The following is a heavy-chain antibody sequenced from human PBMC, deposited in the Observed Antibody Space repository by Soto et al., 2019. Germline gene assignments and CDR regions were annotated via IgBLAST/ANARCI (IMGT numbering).Heavy chain of an antibody. V-gene: IGHV1-8*01. D-gene: IGHD2-15*01. J-gene: IGHJ4*02. CDR1: GYPFSAFD. Sequence: ASVKVSCKASGYPFSAFDINWVRQAGGQGLEWMGWMNPDSGDTAFAQRFQDRITITRSTSISTAYMELSRLTSDDTAVYFCVRQPGGVATPGDDYWGQGTLVTVS. CDR2: MNPDSGDT. CDR3: VRQPGGVATPGDDY.